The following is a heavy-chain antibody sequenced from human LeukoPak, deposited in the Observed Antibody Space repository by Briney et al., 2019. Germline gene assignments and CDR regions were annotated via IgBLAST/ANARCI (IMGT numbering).Heavy chain of an antibody. J-gene: IGHJ3*02. CDR3: AREVVPYDSSGYYHDAFDI. D-gene: IGHD3-22*01. CDR2: IYYSGST. V-gene: IGHV4-39*07. Sequence: SETLSLTCTVSGGSISSSSYYWGWLRQPPGKGLEWFGSIYYSGSTYYSPSLKSRVTISVDTSKNQFSLKLSSVSAADTAVYYCAREVVPYDSSGYYHDAFDIWGQGTMVTVSS. CDR1: GGSISSSSYY.